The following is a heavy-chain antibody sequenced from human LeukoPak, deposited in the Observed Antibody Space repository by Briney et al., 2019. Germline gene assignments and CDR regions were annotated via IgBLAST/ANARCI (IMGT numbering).Heavy chain of an antibody. V-gene: IGHV1-18*01. CDR2: ISTYNGNT. CDR3: ARDMVRGVMDV. D-gene: IGHD3-10*01. Sequence: GASVKVSCKASGYTFSRYDITWVRQAPGQGLEWMGWISTYNGNTNYAQKLQGRVTMTTDTSTSTVYMELRSLRSDDTAVYYCARDMVRGVMDVWGQGTTVTVSS. CDR1: GYTFSRYD. J-gene: IGHJ6*02.